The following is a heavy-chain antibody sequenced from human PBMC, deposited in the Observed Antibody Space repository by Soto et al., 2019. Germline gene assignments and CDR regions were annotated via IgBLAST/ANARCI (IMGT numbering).Heavy chain of an antibody. J-gene: IGHJ6*02. CDR3: ARPSFDYDSSGYYGSGMDV. CDR2: IYYSGST. D-gene: IGHD3-22*01. CDR1: GGSVSSGSYY. Sequence: QVQLQESGPGLVKPSETLSLTCTVSGGSVSSGSYYWSWIRQPPGKGLEWIGYIYYSGSTNYNPSLKSRVTISVDTSKNQFSLKLSSVTAADTAVYCCARPSFDYDSSGYYGSGMDVWGQGTTVTVSS. V-gene: IGHV4-61*01.